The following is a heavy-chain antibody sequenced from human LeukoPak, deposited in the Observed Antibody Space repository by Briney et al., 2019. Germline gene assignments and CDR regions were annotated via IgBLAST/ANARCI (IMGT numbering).Heavy chain of an antibody. CDR1: GFTFSDDY. CDR2: ISRSSSYT. CDR3: ARDLKQGGPDYYYGLDV. J-gene: IGHJ6*02. Sequence: GGSLRLSCAHSGFTFSDDYMTWIRQAPGKGLECISYISRSSSYTYYADSVKGRFTISRDNAKNSLYLQMNSLRVEDTAIYYCARDLKQGGPDYYYGLDVWGQGTTVTVSS. D-gene: IGHD3-16*01. V-gene: IGHV3-11*06.